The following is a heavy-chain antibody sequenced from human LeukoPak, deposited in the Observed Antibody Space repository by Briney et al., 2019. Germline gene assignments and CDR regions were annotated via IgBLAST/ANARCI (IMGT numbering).Heavy chain of an antibody. J-gene: IGHJ4*02. Sequence: GGSLRLSCAASGFTFSSYWMSWVRQAPGKGLEWVANIKQDGSEKYYVDSVKGRFTISRDNAKNSLYLQMNSLRAEDTAVYYCARSAERNIHNFDYWGQGTLVTVSS. V-gene: IGHV3-7*03. CDR1: GFTFSSYW. CDR3: ARSAERNIHNFDY. D-gene: IGHD2/OR15-2a*01. CDR2: IKQDGSEK.